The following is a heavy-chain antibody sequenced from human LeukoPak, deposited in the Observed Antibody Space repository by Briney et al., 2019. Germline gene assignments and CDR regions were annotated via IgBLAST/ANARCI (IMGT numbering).Heavy chain of an antibody. Sequence: GGSLRLSCAASGFTFSSYDMHWVRQVAGKGLEWVSSIGTIGDTFYPGSVKGRFTISRENAKNSLYLQMNSLRAGDTAVYYCARATVIGTVPVPGFLDVWGKGTTVAVSS. CDR3: ARATVIGTVPVPGFLDV. V-gene: IGHV3-13*01. J-gene: IGHJ6*04. CDR1: GFTFSSYD. CDR2: IGTIGDT. D-gene: IGHD6-19*01.